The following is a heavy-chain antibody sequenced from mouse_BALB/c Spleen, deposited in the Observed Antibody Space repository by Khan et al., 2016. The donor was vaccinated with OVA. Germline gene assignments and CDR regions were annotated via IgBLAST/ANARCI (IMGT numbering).Heavy chain of an antibody. CDR2: IYTGSGST. Sequence: LQQSGSELVRPGASVKLSCKASGYTFTSYWMHWVKQRHGQGLEWIGKIYTGSGSTNYDEMFKSKGTLTVDTSSRQAYPPLSTLQSEYSAVYYCTRGGYYGKSLFAYWGQGTLVTVSA. D-gene: IGHD2-1*01. CDR3: TRGGYYGKSLFAY. J-gene: IGHJ3*01. V-gene: IGHV1S22*01. CDR1: GYTFTSYW.